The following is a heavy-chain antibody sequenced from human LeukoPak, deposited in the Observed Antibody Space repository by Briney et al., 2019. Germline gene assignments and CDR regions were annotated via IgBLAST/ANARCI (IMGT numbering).Heavy chain of an antibody. V-gene: IGHV1-24*01. CDR2: FDPEDGET. CDR3: ATDRRDRPAAMGQWFDP. J-gene: IGHJ5*02. Sequence: ASVKVSCKVSGYTLTELSMHWVRQAPGKGLEWMGGFDPEDGETIYAQKFQGRVTVTEDTSTDTAYMELSSLRSEDTAVYYCATDRRDRPAAMGQWFDPWGQGTLVTVSS. CDR1: GYTLTELS. D-gene: IGHD2-2*01.